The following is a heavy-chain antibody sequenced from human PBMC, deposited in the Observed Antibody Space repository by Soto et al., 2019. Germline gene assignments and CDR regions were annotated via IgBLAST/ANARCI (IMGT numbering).Heavy chain of an antibody. CDR3: ARVPNPSRLKPGYEDAFDF. Sequence: QTLSLTCAISGDSVSRNIAAWDWIRQTPSRGLEWLGRTYYRSKWYNDYAVSVKSRITINPDTPKNQFSLQLSSVTPEDTAVYYCARVPNPSRLKPGYEDAFDFWGQGTTVTVSS. J-gene: IGHJ3*01. CDR1: GDSVSRNIAA. CDR2: TYYRSKWYN. D-gene: IGHD5-12*01. V-gene: IGHV6-1*01.